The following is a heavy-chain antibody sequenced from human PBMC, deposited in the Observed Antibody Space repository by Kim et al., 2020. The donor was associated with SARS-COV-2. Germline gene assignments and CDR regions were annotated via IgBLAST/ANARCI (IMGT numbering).Heavy chain of an antibody. CDR1: GFSLSSPGVG. Sequence: SGPMLVKPTQTLTLTCTFSGFSLSSPGVGVAWIRQPPGKALEWLALIYWDDDQHYSPSLKTRLFITKDTSKNQVFLTMANMDPMDTATYYCARSNVTSTLSDPRHPSNPDYWGQGALITVSS. J-gene: IGHJ4*02. CDR2: IYWDDDQ. D-gene: IGHD2-21*02. V-gene: IGHV2-5*02. CDR3: ARSNVTSTLSDPRHPSNPDY.